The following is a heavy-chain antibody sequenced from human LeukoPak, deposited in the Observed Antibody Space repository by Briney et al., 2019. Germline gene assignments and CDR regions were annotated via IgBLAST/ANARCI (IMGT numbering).Heavy chain of an antibody. Sequence: GASVKVSCKASGYTFTNYGVSWVRQAPGQRLEWMGWISPYNGNTNYAQKFQGRVTVTTDTSTSTAYMELRSLRSDDTAFYYCTRTVPDCKNGVCYDYWGQGTLVTVSS. CDR1: GYTFTNYG. CDR2: ISPYNGNT. CDR3: TRTVPDCKNGVCYDY. J-gene: IGHJ4*02. V-gene: IGHV1-18*01. D-gene: IGHD2-8*01.